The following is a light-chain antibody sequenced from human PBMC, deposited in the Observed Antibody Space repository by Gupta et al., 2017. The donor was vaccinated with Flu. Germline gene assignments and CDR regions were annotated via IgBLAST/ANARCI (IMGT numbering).Light chain of an antibody. J-gene: IGLJ1*01. CDR1: RSDVGGYNY. CDR3: SSYTSSNTHV. Sequence: QSALTQPASVSGSPGQSITISCTGTRSDVGGYNYVSWYPQHPGRAPKLMIYEVSNRPSGVSNRFSGSKSDNTASLTISGLQAEDEADYYCSSYTSSNTHVFGTGTKVTVL. CDR2: EVS. V-gene: IGLV2-14*01.